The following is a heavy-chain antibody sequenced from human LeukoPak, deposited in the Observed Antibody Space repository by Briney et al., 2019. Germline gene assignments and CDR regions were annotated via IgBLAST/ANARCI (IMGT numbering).Heavy chain of an antibody. D-gene: IGHD1-26*01. CDR2: ISGSGAST. V-gene: IGHV3-23*01. CDR3: AKDVGKWESLHFFDY. CDR1: GFTFSTNA. Sequence: PGGSLRLSCLTSGFTFSTNAMRWVRQAPGKGLEWSSDISGSGASTYYAESVTGRFTISGDNSRNTLYLHMNTLRGDDTAVYYCAKDVGKWESLHFFDYWGQGTLVTVSS. J-gene: IGHJ4*02.